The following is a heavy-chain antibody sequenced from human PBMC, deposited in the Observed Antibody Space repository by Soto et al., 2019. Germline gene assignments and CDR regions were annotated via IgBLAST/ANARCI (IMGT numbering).Heavy chain of an antibody. D-gene: IGHD2-21*01. CDR3: ARGHNVVQGYAYEKFYY. CDR1: GGTFSSYA. CDR2: FIPIFGTA. V-gene: IGHV1-69*01. Sequence: QVQLVQSGAEVKKPGSSVKVSCKASGGTFSSYAISWVRQAPGQGLEWMGGFIPIFGTANYAQKFQGRVMINADDTPSTGYMELSSVRSEDTAVYYCARGHNVVQGYAYEKFYYWGQGTLVIVSS. J-gene: IGHJ4*02.